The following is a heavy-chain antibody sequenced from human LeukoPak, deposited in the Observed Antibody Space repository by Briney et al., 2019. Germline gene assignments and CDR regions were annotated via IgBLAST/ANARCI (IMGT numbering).Heavy chain of an antibody. J-gene: IGHJ4*02. D-gene: IGHD6-19*01. V-gene: IGHV1-18*01. Sequence: ASVKVSCKASGYTFTSYAMNWVRQAPGQGLEWMGWISAYNGNTNYAQKLQGRVTMTTDTSTSTAYMELRSLRSDDTAVYYCARVPYSSGWYRVDDYWGQGTLVTVSS. CDR3: ARVPYSSGWYRVDDY. CDR2: ISAYNGNT. CDR1: GYTFTSYA.